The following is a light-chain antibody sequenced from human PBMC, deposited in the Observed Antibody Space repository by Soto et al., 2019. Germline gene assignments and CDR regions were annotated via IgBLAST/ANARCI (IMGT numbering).Light chain of an antibody. J-gene: IGLJ3*02. CDR3: LLYYGGAWV. V-gene: IGLV7-43*01. Sequence: VVTQEPSVTVSPGGTVTLTCASSTGTVTSGYYPNWFQQKPGQPPRTLIYSTSNKQSWTPARFSGSLLGGKAALTLSGVQPEDEADYYCLLYYGGAWVFGGGTKLTVL. CDR2: STS. CDR1: TGTVTSGYY.